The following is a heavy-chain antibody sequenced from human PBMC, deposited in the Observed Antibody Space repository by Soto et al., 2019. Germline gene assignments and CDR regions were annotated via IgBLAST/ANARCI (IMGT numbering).Heavy chain of an antibody. V-gene: IGHV1-69*13. D-gene: IGHD3-3*01. Sequence: SSVKVSCKASGGTFSSYAISWVRQAPGQGLEWMGGIIPIFGTANYAQKFQGRVTITADESTSTAYMELSSLRSEDTAVYDCAREPLPHRTSFGVVIQDEGYYYYGMDVWG. CDR2: IIPIFGTA. CDR1: GGTFSSYA. J-gene: IGHJ6*02. CDR3: AREPLPHRTSFGVVIQDEGYYYYGMDV.